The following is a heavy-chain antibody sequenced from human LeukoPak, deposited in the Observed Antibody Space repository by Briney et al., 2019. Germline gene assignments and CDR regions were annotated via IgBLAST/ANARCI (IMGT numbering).Heavy chain of an antibody. J-gene: IGHJ4*02. V-gene: IGHV3-11*04. D-gene: IGHD4-11*01. CDR1: GFTFSDYY. Sequence: GGSLRLSCAVSGFTFSDYYMSWIRQAPGKGLEWVSYISSGGSTISHADSVKGRFTISRDNAENSLYLQMNSQRAEDTAVYYCARAPSKGSGHWGQGTLVTVSS. CDR3: ARAPSKGSGH. CDR2: ISSGGSTI.